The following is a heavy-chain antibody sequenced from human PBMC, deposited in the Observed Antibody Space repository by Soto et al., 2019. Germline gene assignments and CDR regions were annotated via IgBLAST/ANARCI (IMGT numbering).Heavy chain of an antibody. CDR2: IYPGDSDT. CDR1: GYSFTSYW. Sequence: PGESLKISCKGSGYSFTSYWIGWVRQMPGKGLEWMGIIYPGDSDTRYSPSFQGQVTISADKSISTAYLQWSSLKASDTAMYYCARRVGSCSSQSCYTGWFDTWGQGTLVTVSS. D-gene: IGHD2-2*02. V-gene: IGHV5-51*01. CDR3: ARRVGSCSSQSCYTGWFDT. J-gene: IGHJ5*02.